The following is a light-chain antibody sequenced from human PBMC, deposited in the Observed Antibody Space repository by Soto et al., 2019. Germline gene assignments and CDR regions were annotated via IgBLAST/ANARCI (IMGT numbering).Light chain of an antibody. Sequence: EILFTQSPGTLSLSPGERPTLSCRASQSVSSSYLAWYQQKPGQAPRLLIYGASSRDTGIPDRFSGSGSGTDFTLTISRLEPEDFEVYYCQQYNNWPRTFGQGTKVDIK. V-gene: IGKV3-20*01. J-gene: IGKJ1*01. CDR2: GAS. CDR1: QSVSSSY. CDR3: QQYNNWPRT.